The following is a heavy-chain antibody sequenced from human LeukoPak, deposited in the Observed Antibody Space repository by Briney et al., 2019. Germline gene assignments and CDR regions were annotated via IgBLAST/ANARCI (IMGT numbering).Heavy chain of an antibody. CDR1: GYSFTSYW. CDR3: ARLGYGTADSPVFGMAV. CDR2: IDPSDSYT. J-gene: IGHJ6*02. V-gene: IGHV5-10-1*01. Sequence: GESLKISYKGSGYSFTSYWISWVRQMPGKGVEWMGRIDPSDSYTNYSPSFQGHVTISADKSISTAYLQWSSLKASDTAMYYCARLGYGTADSPVFGMAVCGRETTVTVSS. D-gene: IGHD3-16*01.